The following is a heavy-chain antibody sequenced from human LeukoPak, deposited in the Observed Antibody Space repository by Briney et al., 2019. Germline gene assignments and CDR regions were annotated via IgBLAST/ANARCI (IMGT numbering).Heavy chain of an antibody. J-gene: IGHJ4*02. V-gene: IGHV3-33*06. CDR2: IWHDGCQK. Sequence: GGSLRLSCAASGFTFSNYGMHWVRQAPGKGLEWVALIWHDGCQKNYADSVKGRFTISRDNSKNTLYLQMNSLRAEDTAIYYCANNFDYWGQGTLVTVSS. CDR3: ANNFDY. CDR1: GFTFSNYG.